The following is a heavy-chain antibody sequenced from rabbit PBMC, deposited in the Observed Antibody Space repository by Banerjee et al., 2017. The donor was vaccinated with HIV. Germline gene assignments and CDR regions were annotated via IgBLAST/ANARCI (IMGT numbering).Heavy chain of an antibody. CDR1: GFSFSSSYY. Sequence: QSLEESGGDLVKPGASLTLTCTASGFSFSSSYYMCWVRQAPGKGLEWIGCIYTGSSGSTYYASWAKGRFTISKTSSTTVTLQMTSLTAADTATYFCARGYAGSTYYFNLWGPGTLVTVS. V-gene: IGHV1S40*01. CDR3: ARGYAGSTYYFNL. J-gene: IGHJ4*01. D-gene: IGHD4-2*01. CDR2: IYTGSSGST.